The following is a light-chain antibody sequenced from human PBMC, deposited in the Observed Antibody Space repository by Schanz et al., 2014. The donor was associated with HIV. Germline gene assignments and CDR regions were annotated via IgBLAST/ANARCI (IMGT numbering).Light chain of an antibody. J-gene: IGLJ2*01. V-gene: IGLV2-14*03. Sequence: QSALTQPRSVSGSPGQSITISCTGTSGDVGRYDYVSWYQQHPGQAPKLLIYDVTYRPSGISNRFSGSKSAYTASLTISGLQPEDEADYYCSSYTTSSTLVFGGGTKLTVL. CDR2: DVT. CDR1: SGDVGRYDY. CDR3: SSYTTSSTLV.